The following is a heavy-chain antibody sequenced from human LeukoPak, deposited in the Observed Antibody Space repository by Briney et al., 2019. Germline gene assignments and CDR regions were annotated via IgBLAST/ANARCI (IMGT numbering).Heavy chain of an antibody. D-gene: IGHD3-3*01. Sequence: GGSLRLSCAATGFTFSDYYMSWLRQAPGKGLEWISYISSSGSADYYADSVQGRFTVSRDNAKSSLYLQMNSLRAEDTAVYYCARTQKYYHLWSGVNRGQGTLATVSS. CDR1: GFTFSDYY. CDR3: ARTQKYYHLWSGVN. CDR2: ISSSGSAD. J-gene: IGHJ4*02. V-gene: IGHV3-11*04.